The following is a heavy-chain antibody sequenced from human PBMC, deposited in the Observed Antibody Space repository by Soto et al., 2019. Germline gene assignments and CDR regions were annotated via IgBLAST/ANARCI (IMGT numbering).Heavy chain of an antibody. V-gene: IGHV4-30-4*01. CDR1: GDYIHVGGYY. J-gene: IGHJ5*02. CDR3: GRDLTSNANCIDP. D-gene: IGHD2-2*01. CDR2: IYYTGKT. Sequence: LSLTCSVSGDYIHVGGYYWTWIRQRPGKGLEWMGYIYYTGKTYYNPSLESRLTMSVDRSKNQFSLRLTSVTAADTAVYFCGRDLTSNANCIDPWGQGTQVTVSS.